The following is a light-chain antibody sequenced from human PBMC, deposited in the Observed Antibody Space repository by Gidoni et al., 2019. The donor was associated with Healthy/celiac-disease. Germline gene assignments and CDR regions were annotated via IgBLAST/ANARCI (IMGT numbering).Light chain of an antibody. Sequence: QSVLTQPPSVSGAPGQRVTISCTGSSSNIGAGYDVHWYQQFSGTAPKLLIYGNSNRPSGVPYRFSGSKSCTSASLAITGLQAEDEADYYCQSYDSSLSGPLFGTGTKVTVL. J-gene: IGLJ1*01. V-gene: IGLV1-40*01. CDR2: GNS. CDR3: QSYDSSLSGPL. CDR1: SSNIGAGYD.